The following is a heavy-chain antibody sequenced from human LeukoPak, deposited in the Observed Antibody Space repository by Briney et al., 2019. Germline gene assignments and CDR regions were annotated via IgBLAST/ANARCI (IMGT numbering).Heavy chain of an antibody. Sequence: GGSLRLSCAASGFTFSNYGMHWVRQAPGKGLEWVASIRYDGSNKYYADSVKGRFTISRDNSKNTLYLQMNSLRADDTAVYYCAREWVVVVPAATYYYYYMDVWGKGTTVTVS. CDR2: IRYDGSNK. CDR1: GFTFSNYG. D-gene: IGHD2-2*01. CDR3: AREWVVVVPAATYYYYYMDV. J-gene: IGHJ6*03. V-gene: IGHV3-30*02.